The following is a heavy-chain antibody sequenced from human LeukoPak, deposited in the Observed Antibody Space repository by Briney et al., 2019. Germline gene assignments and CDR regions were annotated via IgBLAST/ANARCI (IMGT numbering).Heavy chain of an antibody. V-gene: IGHV4-39*07. D-gene: IGHD6-19*01. J-gene: IGHJ1*01. CDR2: IYYSGST. CDR3: ARGGWYPESFQH. CDR1: GGSISSSSYF. Sequence: PSETLSLTCTVSGGSISSSSYFWAWIRQPPGKGLEWIGSIYYSGSTYYNPSLKSRVTISVDTSKNQFSLKLSSVTAADTAVYYCARGGWYPESFQHWGQGALVTVSS.